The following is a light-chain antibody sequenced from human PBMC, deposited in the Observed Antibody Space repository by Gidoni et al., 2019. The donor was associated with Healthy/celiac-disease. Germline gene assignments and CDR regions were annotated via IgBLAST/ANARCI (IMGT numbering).Light chain of an antibody. CDR1: QSISSY. V-gene: IGKV1-39*01. J-gene: IGKJ5*01. CDR2: AAS. Sequence: DIQMTQSPSSLSASVGDRVTITCRASQSISSYLNWYQQKPGKAPKLLIYAASSLQSGVPSRFSGSGYGTDFTLTISSLQPEDFATYYCQQSYSTPPITVGQGTRLEIK. CDR3: QQSYSTPPIT.